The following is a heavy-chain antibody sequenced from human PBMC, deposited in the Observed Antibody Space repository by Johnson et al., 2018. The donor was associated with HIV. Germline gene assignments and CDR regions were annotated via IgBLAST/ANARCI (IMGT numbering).Heavy chain of an antibody. J-gene: IGHJ3*01. D-gene: IGHD4-17*01. V-gene: IGHV3-30*19. CDR1: GFTFSSHG. CDR2: ISYDGSNK. Sequence: QVQLVESGGGVVQPGRSLRLSCAASGFTFSSHGMHWVRQAPGKGLEWVAVISYDGSNKYYADSVKGRFTISRDDSKNTLYLQMNSLKTEDTAVYYCTTGTTVTTWAWGQGTMVTVSS. CDR3: TTGTTVTTWA.